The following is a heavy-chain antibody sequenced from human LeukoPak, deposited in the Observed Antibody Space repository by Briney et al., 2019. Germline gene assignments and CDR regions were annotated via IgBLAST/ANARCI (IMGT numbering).Heavy chain of an antibody. J-gene: IGHJ4*02. D-gene: IGHD3-3*01. Sequence: PSETLSLTCAVSGYSISSGYYWGWIRQPPGKGLEWIGSIYHSGSTYYNPSLKSRVTISVDTSKNQFSLKLSSVTAADTAVYYCARRILEWLFIFDYWGQGTLVTVSS. V-gene: IGHV4-38-2*01. CDR3: ARRILEWLFIFDY. CDR1: GYSISSGYY. CDR2: IYHSGST.